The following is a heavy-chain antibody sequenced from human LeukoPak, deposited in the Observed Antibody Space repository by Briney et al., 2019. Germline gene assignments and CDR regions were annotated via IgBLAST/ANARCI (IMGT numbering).Heavy chain of an antibody. J-gene: IGHJ6*02. V-gene: IGHV6-1*01. Sequence: SQTLSLTCAISGDSVSSISVAWNWIRQSPSRGLEWLGRAYYRSTWYYEYAVSVKGRININSDPSKNQFSLQLSSVTPEDTAVYYCALARSEYHYGMDVWGQGTRSPSP. CDR1: GDSVSSISVA. CDR2: AYYRSTWYY. CDR3: ALARSEYHYGMDV.